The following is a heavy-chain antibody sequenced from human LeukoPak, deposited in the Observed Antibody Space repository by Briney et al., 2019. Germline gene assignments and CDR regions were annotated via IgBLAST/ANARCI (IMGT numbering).Heavy chain of an antibody. CDR3: ARSRGGYSYGYGED. CDR1: GYTFTSYG. CDR2: ISSNNANT. J-gene: IGHJ4*02. V-gene: IGHV1-18*01. D-gene: IGHD5-18*01. Sequence: ASVKVSCKTSGYTFTSYGISWVRQAPGQGLEWMGWISSNNANTNYAQKLQDRVTMTTETSTSTAYMELRSLRPDDTAVYYCARSRGGYSYGYGEDWGQGTLVTVSS.